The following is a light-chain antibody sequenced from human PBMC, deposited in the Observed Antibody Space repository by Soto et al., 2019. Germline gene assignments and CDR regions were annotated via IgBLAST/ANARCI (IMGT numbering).Light chain of an antibody. CDR2: EVS. V-gene: IGLV2-14*01. CDR3: NSQTTSGIRV. J-gene: IGLJ1*01. CDR1: SSDVGGYNY. Sequence: QSVLTQPASVSGSPGQSITISCTGTSSDVGGYNYVSWYHQHPGKAPKLMIYEVSYRPSGVSNRFSGSKSAYTASLTISGLQAEDEADYYCNSQTTSGIRVFGTGTKLTVL.